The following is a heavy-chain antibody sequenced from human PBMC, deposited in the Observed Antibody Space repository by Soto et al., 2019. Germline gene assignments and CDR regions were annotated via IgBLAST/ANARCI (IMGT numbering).Heavy chain of an antibody. V-gene: IGHV1-46*01. Sequence: GASVKVSCKASGYTFTSYYMHWVRQAPGQGLEWMGIINPSGGSTSYAQKFQGRVTMTRDTSTSTVYMELSSLSSEDTAVYYCARDLSAVRAYYDFWSGPHHYYYYGMDVWGQGTTVTVSS. J-gene: IGHJ6*02. CDR1: GYTFTSYY. CDR3: ARDLSAVRAYYDFWSGPHHYYYYGMDV. D-gene: IGHD3-3*01. CDR2: INPSGGST.